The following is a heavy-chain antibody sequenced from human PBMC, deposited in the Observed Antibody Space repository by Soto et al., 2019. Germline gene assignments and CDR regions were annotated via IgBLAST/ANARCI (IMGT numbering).Heavy chain of an antibody. Sequence: EVQLVESGGGLVKPGGSLRLSCAASGITFIYAWMDWVRQAPGKRLEWVGRIKSEAGGGTIDYAALVKGRFTISRDDSKNTAYLQMESLKTEDTAVYYCTHVFSVAHPYSYFWGRGTLVTVSS. CDR2: IKSEAGGGTI. CDR3: THVFSVAHPYSYF. D-gene: IGHD3-3*01. CDR1: GITFIYAW. V-gene: IGHV3-15*07. J-gene: IGHJ4*02.